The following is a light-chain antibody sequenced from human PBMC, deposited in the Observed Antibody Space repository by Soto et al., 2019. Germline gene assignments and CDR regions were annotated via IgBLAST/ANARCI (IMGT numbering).Light chain of an antibody. CDR1: QGISNY. CDR2: AAS. Sequence: DIPMTQSPSSLSASVGDRVTITCRASQGISNYLAWYQQKPGKVPKLLIYAASTLQLGIPSRFSGSGSGTDFPLTISSLQPEDVATYYCQKHNSAPFTFGPGTKVDIK. J-gene: IGKJ3*01. V-gene: IGKV1-27*01. CDR3: QKHNSAPFT.